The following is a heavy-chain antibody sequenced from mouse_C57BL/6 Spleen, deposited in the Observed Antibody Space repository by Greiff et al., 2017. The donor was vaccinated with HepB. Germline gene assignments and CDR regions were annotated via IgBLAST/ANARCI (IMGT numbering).Heavy chain of an antibody. Sequence: QVQLQQSGPELVKPGASVKISCKASGYAFSSSWMNWVKQRPGKGLEWIRRIYPGDGDTNYNGKFKGKATLTADKSSSTAYMQLSSLTSEDSAVYFCARNSIYDYYAMDYWGQGTSVTVSS. CDR3: ARNSIYDYYAMDY. V-gene: IGHV1-82*01. J-gene: IGHJ4*01. CDR1: GYAFSSSW. D-gene: IGHD2-5*01. CDR2: IYPGDGDT.